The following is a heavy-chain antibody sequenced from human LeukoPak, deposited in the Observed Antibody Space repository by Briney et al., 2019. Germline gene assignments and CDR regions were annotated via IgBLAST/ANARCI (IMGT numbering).Heavy chain of an antibody. CDR2: IYSSGNT. CDR1: GASISSNNYY. D-gene: IGHD1-26*01. J-gene: IGHJ4*02. Sequence: SSETLSLTRTVSGASISSNNYYWGWVRQPPGKGLEWIGNIYSSGNTYYNASLKSRVTIYIDTSKNQFSLNLSSVTAADTAVYYCAKSGGSGLIDYWGQGTLVTVSS. V-gene: IGHV4-39*01. CDR3: AKSGGSGLIDY.